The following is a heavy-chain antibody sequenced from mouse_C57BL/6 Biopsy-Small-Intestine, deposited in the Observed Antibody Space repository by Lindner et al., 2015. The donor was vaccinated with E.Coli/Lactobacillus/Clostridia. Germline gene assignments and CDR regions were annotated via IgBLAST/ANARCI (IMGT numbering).Heavy chain of an antibody. CDR2: INPSTGGT. CDR3: ARWGDGYYPDY. CDR1: GYSFTGYY. Sequence: VQLQESGPELVKPGASVKISCKASGYSFTGYYMNWVKQSPEKSLEWIGEINPSTGGTTYNQKFKTKATLTVDKSSTTAYMQLTSLTSEDSAVYHCARWGDGYYPDYWGQGTTLTVSS. J-gene: IGHJ2*01. D-gene: IGHD2-3*01. V-gene: IGHV1-42*01.